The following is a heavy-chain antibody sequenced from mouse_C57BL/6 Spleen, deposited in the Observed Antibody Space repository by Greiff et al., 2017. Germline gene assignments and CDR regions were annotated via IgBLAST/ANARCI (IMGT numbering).Heavy chain of an antibody. D-gene: IGHD2-2*01. V-gene: IGHV1-53*01. CDR1: GYTFTSYW. J-gene: IGHJ2*01. CDR3: ARCRMVTEYFYY. CDR2: INPSNGGT. Sequence: QVQLKQPGTELVKPGASVKLSCKASGYTFTSYWMHWVKQRPGQGLEWIGNINPSNGGTNYNEKFKSKATLTVDKSSSTAYMQLSSLASEDSAVYYCARCRMVTEYFYYGGQGTTLTVSS.